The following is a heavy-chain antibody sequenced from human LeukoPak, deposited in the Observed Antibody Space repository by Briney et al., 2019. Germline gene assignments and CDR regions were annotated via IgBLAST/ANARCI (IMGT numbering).Heavy chain of an antibody. V-gene: IGHV4-39*07. D-gene: IGHD6-19*01. J-gene: IGHJ4*02. CDR3: AREYTLYRSGWFLDY. Sequence: SESLSLTCTVSGDSSTNSIYYWGWIRQPPGKGLEWIGSIDYSGSTYYNPSLKSRATISIDTSKNQFSLKLSSVTAADTAVYYCAREYTLYRSGWFLDYWGQGTVVTVSS. CDR2: IDYSGST. CDR1: GDSSTNSIYY.